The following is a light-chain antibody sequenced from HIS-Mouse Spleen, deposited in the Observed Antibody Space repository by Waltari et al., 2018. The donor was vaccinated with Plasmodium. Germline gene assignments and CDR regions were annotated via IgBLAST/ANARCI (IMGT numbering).Light chain of an antibody. CDR3: QVWDSSSDHPDVV. CDR2: DDS. Sequence: SYVLTQPPSVSVAPGKTARITCGGNNIGSTSVPWYQQKPGQAPVLVVYDDSDRPSGIPERFSGSNSGSTATLTISRVEAGDEADYYCQVWDSSSDHPDVVFGGGTKLTVL. CDR1: NIGSTS. J-gene: IGLJ2*01. V-gene: IGLV3-21*03.